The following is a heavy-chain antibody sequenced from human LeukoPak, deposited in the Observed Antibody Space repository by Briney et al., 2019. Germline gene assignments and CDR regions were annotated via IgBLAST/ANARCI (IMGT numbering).Heavy chain of an antibody. Sequence: PSETLSLTCAVYGGSFSGYYWSWIRQPPGKGLEWIGYIYYSGSTNYNPSLKSRVTISVDTSKNQFSLNLSSVTAADTAVYYCARDGGGSGSFRRWFDPWGQGSLVTVSS. V-gene: IGHV4-59*01. CDR2: IYYSGST. D-gene: IGHD3-10*01. CDR3: ARDGGGSGSFRRWFDP. CDR1: GGSFSGYY. J-gene: IGHJ5*02.